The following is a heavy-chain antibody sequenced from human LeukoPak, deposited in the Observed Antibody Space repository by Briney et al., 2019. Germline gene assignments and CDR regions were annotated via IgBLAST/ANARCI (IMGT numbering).Heavy chain of an antibody. D-gene: IGHD3-3*01. CDR3: ARAIYDFWSGYPYYYMDV. J-gene: IGHJ6*03. V-gene: IGHV4-59*01. CDR1: GGSISSYY. Sequence: PSETLSLTCTVSGGSISSYYWGWIRQPPGKGLEWIGYIYYSGSTNYNPSLKSRVTISVDTSKNQFSLKLSSVTAADTAVYYCARAIYDFWSGYPYYYMDVWGKGTTVTVSS. CDR2: IYYSGST.